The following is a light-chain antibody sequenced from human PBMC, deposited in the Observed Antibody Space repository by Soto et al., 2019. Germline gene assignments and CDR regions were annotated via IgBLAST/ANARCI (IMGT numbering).Light chain of an antibody. V-gene: IGKV2-28*01. J-gene: IGKJ5*01. CDR3: MQVLKTVT. CDR2: LGS. CDR1: QSLLHSNGYSY. Sequence: DIVMTQSPLSLPVTPGEPASISCRSSQSLLHSNGYSYLEWYLQKPGQSPQLLIYLGSNRASGVPDRFSGSGSRTDFTLKISRVEGEDVGVYYCMQVLKTVTFGQGTRLEIK.